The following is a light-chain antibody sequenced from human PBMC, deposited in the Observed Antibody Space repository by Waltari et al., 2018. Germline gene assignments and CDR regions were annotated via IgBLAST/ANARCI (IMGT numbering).Light chain of an antibody. J-gene: IGLJ3*02. CDR2: DVT. CDR3: CSYTGSSTRV. V-gene: IGLV2-14*01. Sequence: QSALTQPASVSGSPGQSITISCTGTSSYVGGYNYVSWYQQHPGKAPKLVIFDVTKRPSGVSNRFSGSKSGNTASLTISGLQAEDEADYYCCSYTGSSTRVLGGGTKLTVL. CDR1: SSYVGGYNY.